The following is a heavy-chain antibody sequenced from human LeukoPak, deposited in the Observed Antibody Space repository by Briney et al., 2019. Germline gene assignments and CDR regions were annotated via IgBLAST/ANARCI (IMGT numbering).Heavy chain of an antibody. D-gene: IGHD5-18*01. CDR2: INWSGVST. CDR1: GFSFDDYA. V-gene: IGHV3-20*04. CDR3: AKGKDTLNPYWYFDV. J-gene: IGHJ2*01. Sequence: RPGGSLRLSCAASGFSFDDYAMSWVRQAPGKGLEWVSGINWSGVSTGYADPVKGRFTISRDNTKNSLFLQLNSLRAEDTAFYYCAKGKDTLNPYWYFDVWGRGTLVSVSS.